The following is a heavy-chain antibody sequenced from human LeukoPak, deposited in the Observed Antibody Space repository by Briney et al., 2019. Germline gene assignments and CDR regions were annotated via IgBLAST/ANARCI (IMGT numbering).Heavy chain of an antibody. CDR2: FDPEDGET. D-gene: IGHD3-16*01. Sequence: ASVKVSCKVSRYTLTELSMHRVRQAPGKGLEWMGDFDPEDGETIYAQKFQGRVTMTEDTSTDTAYMELSSLRSEDTAVYYCATGGGPGRFDYWGQGTLVTASS. J-gene: IGHJ4*02. CDR3: ATGGGPGRFDY. CDR1: RYTLTELS. V-gene: IGHV1-24*01.